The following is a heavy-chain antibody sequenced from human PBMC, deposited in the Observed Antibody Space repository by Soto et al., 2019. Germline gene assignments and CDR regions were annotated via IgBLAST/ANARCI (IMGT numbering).Heavy chain of an antibody. V-gene: IGHV4-30-4*01. CDR2: IPYSGST. J-gene: IGHJ4*02. CDR3: ARRYYDSSGFSYYFDY. CDR1: GGSISRGDDY. D-gene: IGHD3-22*01. Sequence: PSETLSLTCTVSGGSISRGDDYCSWVRQPPGKGLEWIGYIPYSGSTYHNPSLKSRVTISVDTSKNQLSLKLSSVAAADTAVYYCARRYYDSSGFSYYFDYWGQGTLVTVSS.